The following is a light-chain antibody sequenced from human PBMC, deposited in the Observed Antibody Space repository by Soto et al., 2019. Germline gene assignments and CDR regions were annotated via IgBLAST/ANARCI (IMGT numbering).Light chain of an antibody. Sequence: QSALTQPASVSGSPGQSIAISCTGTSSDVGGYNYVSWYQQHPGKVPKLMIYDVVNRPSGVSTRFSGSKSGNTASLTISGLQAEDEADYYCSSYTSSSTRVFGTGTKLTVL. V-gene: IGLV2-14*03. CDR2: DVV. J-gene: IGLJ1*01. CDR1: SSDVGGYNY. CDR3: SSYTSSSTRV.